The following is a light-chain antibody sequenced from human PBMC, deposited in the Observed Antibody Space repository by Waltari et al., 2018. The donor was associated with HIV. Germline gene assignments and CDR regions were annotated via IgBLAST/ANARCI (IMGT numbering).Light chain of an antibody. V-gene: IGLV1-44*01. J-gene: IGLJ2*01. CDR3: ATWDVSLNGLI. CDR1: SFNIGRNT. Sequence: QSVLTQPPSASATPGQRVTISCSGSSFNIGRNTVSWYQQLPGTAPKLLIYTDVQRPAGVPDRVSGSKSGTSASLAISGLQSGDEADYYCATWDVSLNGLIFGGGTKLSVL. CDR2: TDV.